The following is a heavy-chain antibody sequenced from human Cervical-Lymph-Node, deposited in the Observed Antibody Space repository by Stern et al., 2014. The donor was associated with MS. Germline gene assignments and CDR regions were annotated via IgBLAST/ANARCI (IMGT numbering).Heavy chain of an antibody. CDR2: LSASGNYI. J-gene: IGHJ4*02. Sequence: MQLVQSGGGLVKPGGSLRLSCAVSGFSFSSINMNWVRQAPGQGLEWISSLSASGNYIYYAGSVKGRFTISRDNAKNSLFLQMNSLSVEDTAVYYCARTAFYGSSWAPFDYWGQGTLVSVSS. D-gene: IGHD6-13*01. CDR1: GFSFSSIN. V-gene: IGHV3-21*01. CDR3: ARTAFYGSSWAPFDY.